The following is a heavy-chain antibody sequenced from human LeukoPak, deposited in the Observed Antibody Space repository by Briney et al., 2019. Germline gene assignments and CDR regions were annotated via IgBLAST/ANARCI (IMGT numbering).Heavy chain of an antibody. CDR2: IWYDGSNK. J-gene: IGHJ5*02. Sequence: GRSLRLSCAASGFTFSSYGMHWVRQAPGKGLEWVAVIWYDGSNKYYADSVKGRFTISRDNSKNTLYLQMNSLRAEDTAVYYCAKDGYCSGGSCYGDNWFDPRGQGTLVTVSS. CDR3: AKDGYCSGGSCYGDNWFDP. D-gene: IGHD2-15*01. CDR1: GFTFSSYG. V-gene: IGHV3-33*06.